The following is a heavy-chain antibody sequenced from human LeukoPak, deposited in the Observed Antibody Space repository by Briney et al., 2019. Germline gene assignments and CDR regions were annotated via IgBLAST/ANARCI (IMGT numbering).Heavy chain of an antibody. V-gene: IGHV3-30-3*01. Sequence: TGGSLRLSCAASGFTFSSYAMHWVRQAPGKGLERVAVISYDGSNKYYADSVKGRFTISRDNSKNTLYLQMNSLRAEDTAVYYCARGKFGYDFWIDYWGQGSLVTVSS. D-gene: IGHD3-3*01. CDR1: GFTFSSYA. J-gene: IGHJ4*02. CDR3: ARGKFGYDFWIDY. CDR2: ISYDGSNK.